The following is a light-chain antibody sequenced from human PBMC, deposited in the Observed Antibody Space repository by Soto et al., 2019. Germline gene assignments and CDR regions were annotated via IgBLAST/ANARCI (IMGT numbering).Light chain of an antibody. J-gene: IGKJ1*01. CDR3: LQLNSPPQT. Sequence: IQLTQSPSSLSASVGDRVTITCRASQGISSYLAWYQQKPGKAPKLLIYAASTLQSGVPSRFSGSGSGTDFTLTISNLKPEDFATYYCLQLNSPPQTLGQGTKVDIK. V-gene: IGKV1-9*01. CDR1: QGISSY. CDR2: AAS.